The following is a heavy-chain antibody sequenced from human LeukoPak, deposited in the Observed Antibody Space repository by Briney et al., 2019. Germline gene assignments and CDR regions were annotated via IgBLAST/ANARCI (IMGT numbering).Heavy chain of an antibody. CDR1: GYTFTSYY. CDR2: INPSGGST. J-gene: IGHJ4*02. CDR3: ARVDNSPTPLRWHFDY. D-gene: IGHD5-12*01. V-gene: IGHV1-46*01. Sequence: ASVKVSCKASGYTFTSYYMHWVRQAPGQGLEWMGIINPSGGSTSYAQKFQGRVTMTRDTSTSTVYMELSSLRSEDTAVYYCARVDNSPTPLRWHFDYWGQGTLVTVSS.